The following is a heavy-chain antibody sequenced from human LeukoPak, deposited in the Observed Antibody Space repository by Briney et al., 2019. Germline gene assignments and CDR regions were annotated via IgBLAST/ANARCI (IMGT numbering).Heavy chain of an antibody. CDR2: INPSGGST. Sequence: GASVKVSCKASGYTFTSYYMHWVRQAPGQGLEWMGIINPSGGSTSYAQKFQGRVTMTRDTSNSTAYMELSRLRSDDTAVYYCARAVRGVITPFDYWGQGTLVTVSS. V-gene: IGHV1-46*01. J-gene: IGHJ4*02. CDR3: ARAVRGVITPFDY. CDR1: GYTFTSYY. D-gene: IGHD3-10*01.